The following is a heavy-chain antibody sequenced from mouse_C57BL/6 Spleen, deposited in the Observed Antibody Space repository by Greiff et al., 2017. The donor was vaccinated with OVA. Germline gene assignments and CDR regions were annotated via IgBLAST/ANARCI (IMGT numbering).Heavy chain of an antibody. CDR1: GYTFTSYW. Sequence: QVQLQQPGAELVKPGASVKLSCKASGYTFTSYWMHWVKQRPGQGLEWIGMIHPNSGSTNYNEKFKSKATLTVDKSSSTAYMPLSSLTSEDSAVYYCARETTVVAYWYFDVWGTGTTVTVSS. CDR3: ARETTVVAYWYFDV. V-gene: IGHV1-64*01. CDR2: IHPNSGST. D-gene: IGHD1-1*01. J-gene: IGHJ1*03.